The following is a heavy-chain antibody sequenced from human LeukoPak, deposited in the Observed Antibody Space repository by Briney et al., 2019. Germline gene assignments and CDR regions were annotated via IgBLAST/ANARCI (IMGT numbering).Heavy chain of an antibody. D-gene: IGHD4-17*01. J-gene: IGHJ4*02. CDR3: AASRYGDYAAHYFDY. CDR2: IYSGGST. Sequence: GGSLRLSCAASGFTVSSNYMSWVRQAPGKGLEWVSVIYSGGSTYYADSVKGRFTISRDNSKNTLYLQMNSLRAEDTAVYHCAASRYGDYAAHYFDYWGQGTLVTVSS. V-gene: IGHV3-66*02. CDR1: GFTVSSNY.